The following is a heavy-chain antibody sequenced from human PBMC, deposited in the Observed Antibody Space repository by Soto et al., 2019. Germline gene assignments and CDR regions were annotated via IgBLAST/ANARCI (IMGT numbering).Heavy chain of an antibody. CDR2: ISYDGSNK. Sequence: QVQLVESGGGVVQPGRSLRLSCAASGFTFSSYGMHWVRQAPGKGLEWVAVISYDGSNKYYADSVKGRFTISRDNSKNTLYLQMNSLRAEDTAVYYCAKETSIVRYYYYYGMDVWGQGTTVTVSS. CDR3: AKETSIVRYYYYYGMDV. D-gene: IGHD6-6*01. V-gene: IGHV3-30*18. J-gene: IGHJ6*02. CDR1: GFTFSSYG.